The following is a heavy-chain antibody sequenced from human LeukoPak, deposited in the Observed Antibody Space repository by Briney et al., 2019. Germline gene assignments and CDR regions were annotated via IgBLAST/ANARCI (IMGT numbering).Heavy chain of an antibody. CDR2: IYPSGST. CDR3: ARATDDDFLELDV. V-gene: IGHV4-4*07. CDR1: GGSISRYY. J-gene: IGHJ6*04. D-gene: IGHD3-3*01. Sequence: PSETLSLTCTVSGGSISRYYWSWIRQPAGQGLEWIGRIYPSGSTNYNPSHKRRVAMSINASKNQFSLKLSSVTPAATAAYYCARATDDDFLELDVWGKGTTVTVSS.